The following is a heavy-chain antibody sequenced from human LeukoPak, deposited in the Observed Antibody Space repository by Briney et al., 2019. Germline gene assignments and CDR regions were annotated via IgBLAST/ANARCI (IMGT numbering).Heavy chain of an antibody. J-gene: IGHJ6*03. D-gene: IGHD2-15*01. Sequence: ASVKVSCKASGYTFTSYYMHWVRQAPGQGLEWMGIINPSGGSTSYAQKFQGRVTITADKSTSTAYMELSSLRSEDTAVYYCARRSGSCYSSSHCYYYMDVWGKGTTVTVSS. CDR3: ARRSGSCYSSSHCYYYMDV. V-gene: IGHV1-46*01. CDR1: GYTFTSYY. CDR2: INPSGGST.